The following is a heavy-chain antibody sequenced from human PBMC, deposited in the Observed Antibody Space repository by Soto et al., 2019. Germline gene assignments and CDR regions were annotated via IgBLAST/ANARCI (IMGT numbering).Heavy chain of an antibody. Sequence: GGSLRLSCAASGFTFSSYAMSWVRQAPGKGLEWVSAISGSGGSTYYADSVKGRFTISRDSSKNTLYLQMNSLRAEDTAVYYCAKAQAWTYGSVRSYYFDYWGQGTLVTVSS. CDR1: GFTFSSYA. D-gene: IGHD3-10*01. CDR3: AKAQAWTYGSVRSYYFDY. CDR2: ISGSGGST. J-gene: IGHJ4*02. V-gene: IGHV3-23*01.